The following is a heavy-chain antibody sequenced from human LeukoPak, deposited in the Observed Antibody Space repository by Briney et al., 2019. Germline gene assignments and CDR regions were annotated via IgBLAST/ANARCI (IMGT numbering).Heavy chain of an antibody. D-gene: IGHD2-2*02. CDR1: GGSISSGDYS. J-gene: IGHJ4*02. Sequence: SETLSLTCTVSGGSISSGDYSWSWIRQPPGKGLEWIGYIYYSGSTYYNPSLKSRVTISVDTSKNQFSLKLSSVTAADTAVYYCARASNDIVVVPAAIDRVHFDYWGQGTLVTVSS. V-gene: IGHV4-30-4*01. CDR2: IYYSGST. CDR3: ARASNDIVVVPAAIDRVHFDY.